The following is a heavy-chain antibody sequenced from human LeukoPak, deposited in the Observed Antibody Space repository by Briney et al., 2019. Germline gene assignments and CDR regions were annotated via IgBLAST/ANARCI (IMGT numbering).Heavy chain of an antibody. J-gene: IGHJ5*02. CDR3: ARALAFGVATTLNWFDP. V-gene: IGHV1-46*01. CDR2: INPSGGST. CDR1: GYTFTSYY. Sequence: ASVKVSCKASGYTFTSYYMHWVRQAPGQGLEWMGIINPSGGSTSYAQKFQGRVTMTRDTSTSTVYMELSSLRSEDTAVYYCARALAFGVATTLNWFDPWGQGTLVTVSS. D-gene: IGHD5-12*01.